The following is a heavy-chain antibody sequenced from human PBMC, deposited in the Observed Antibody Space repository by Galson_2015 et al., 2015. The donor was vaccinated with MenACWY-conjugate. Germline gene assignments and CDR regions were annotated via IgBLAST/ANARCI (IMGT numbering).Heavy chain of an antibody. CDR1: GDSISTSY. V-gene: IGHV4-59*01. J-gene: IGHJ4*02. D-gene: IGHD6-13*01. Sequence: SETLSLTCTVSGDSISTSYWSWIRQPPGKGLEWIGYIYYSGNTDYNPSLKSRVTISVDTSKNQFSLKLSSVTAADTAVYYCARGVYSNDYWGQGTLVTVSS. CDR3: ARGVYSNDY. CDR2: IYYSGNT.